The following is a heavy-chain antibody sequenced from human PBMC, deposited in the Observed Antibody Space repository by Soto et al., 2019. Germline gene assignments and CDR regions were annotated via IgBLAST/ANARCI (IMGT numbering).Heavy chain of an antibody. CDR2: IIPIFGTA. J-gene: IGHJ6*02. CDR3: ATPQVSSSWSYYYYGMDV. V-gene: IGHV1-69*01. D-gene: IGHD6-13*01. Sequence: QVQLMQSGAEVKKPGSSVKVSCKASGGTFSSYAISWVRQAPGQGLEWMGGIIPIFGTANYAQKFQGRVTITADESTSTAYMELSSLRSEDTAVYYCATPQVSSSWSYYYYGMDVWGQGTTVAVSS. CDR1: GGTFSSYA.